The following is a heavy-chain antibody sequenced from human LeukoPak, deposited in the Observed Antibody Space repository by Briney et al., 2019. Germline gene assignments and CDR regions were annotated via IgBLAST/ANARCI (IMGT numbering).Heavy chain of an antibody. CDR1: GYTFTSYG. CDR3: ARDQLLTWIQLWSFFDY. J-gene: IGHJ4*02. V-gene: IGHV1-2*02. D-gene: IGHD5-18*01. Sequence: ASVKVSCKASGYTFTSYGISWVRQAPGQGLEWMGWINPNSGGTNYAQKFQGRVTMTRDTSISTAYMELSRLRSDDTAVYYCARDQLLTWIQLWSFFDYWGQGTLVTVSS. CDR2: INPNSGGT.